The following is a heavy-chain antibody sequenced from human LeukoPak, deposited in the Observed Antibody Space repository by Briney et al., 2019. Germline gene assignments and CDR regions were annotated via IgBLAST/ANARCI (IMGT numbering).Heavy chain of an antibody. Sequence: EGSLRLFCAASGFTFSDYYMSWIRQAPGKGLEWVSYISSSGSTIYYADSVKGRFTISRDNAKNSLYLQMNSLRADDTAVYYCAKDGGYSYAFRLWGQGTLVTVSS. V-gene: IGHV3-11*01. CDR3: AKDGGYSYAFRL. D-gene: IGHD5-18*01. CDR2: ISSSGSTI. CDR1: GFTFSDYY. J-gene: IGHJ4*02.